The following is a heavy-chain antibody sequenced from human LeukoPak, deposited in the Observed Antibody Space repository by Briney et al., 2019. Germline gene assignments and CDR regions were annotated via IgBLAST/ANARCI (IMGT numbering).Heavy chain of an antibody. CDR1: GFSFGSYS. D-gene: IGHD6-19*01. V-gene: IGHV3-48*02. J-gene: IGHJ4*02. CDR2: ISGSSSLI. CDR3: ARVGWSSGPPFY. Sequence: GGSLTLSCTASGFSFGSYSMNCVRQTPGNGLEWLSYISGSSSLIYYADSVKGRFTISRDNAKKSLYLQMNSLRDEDTAVYYCARVGWSSGPPFYWGQGIQVTVSS.